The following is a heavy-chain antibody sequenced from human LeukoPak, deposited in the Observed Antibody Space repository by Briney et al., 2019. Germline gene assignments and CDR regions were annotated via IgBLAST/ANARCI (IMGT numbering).Heavy chain of an antibody. CDR1: GFTFSNYA. V-gene: IGHV3-23*01. CDR3: AKWGDYDVLTGYYVSDY. CDR2: ITGSGGNT. Sequence: GASLRLSCAASGFTFSNYAMSWVRQAPGKGLEWVSAITGSGGNTYYADSVKGRFTISRDNSKNTVFLQMNSLRAEDTAVYYCAKWGDYDVLTGYYVSDYWGQGTLVTAS. J-gene: IGHJ4*02. D-gene: IGHD3-9*01.